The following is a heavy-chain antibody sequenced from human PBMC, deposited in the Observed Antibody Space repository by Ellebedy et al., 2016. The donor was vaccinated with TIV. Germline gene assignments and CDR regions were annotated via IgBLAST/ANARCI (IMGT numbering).Heavy chain of an antibody. Sequence: AASVKVSCKASGGTFSNYGIIWVRQAPGQGLEWMGGIIPAFGTTNYAQKFQGAVTITADESTSTVFMHVTSLRSEDTAVYYCARDQRRVIFGAETWFDLWGQGTLVTVSS. CDR1: GGTFSNYG. CDR2: IIPAFGTT. CDR3: ARDQRRVIFGAETWFDL. V-gene: IGHV1-69*13. D-gene: IGHD3-3*01. J-gene: IGHJ5*02.